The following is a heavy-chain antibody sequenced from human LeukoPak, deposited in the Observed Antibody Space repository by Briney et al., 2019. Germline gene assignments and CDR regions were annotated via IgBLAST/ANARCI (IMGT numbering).Heavy chain of an antibody. J-gene: IGHJ6*02. Sequence: GGSLRLSCAASGLAVSTNHMSWVRQAPGKGLEWVSVTYSGGSTYYADSVKGRFTISRDTSKNTQYLQMNNLRVEDTAVYYCARDLKYYGLDVGGQGTTVTVSS. CDR1: GLAVSTNH. CDR3: ARDLKYYGLDV. CDR2: TYSGGST. V-gene: IGHV3-53*01.